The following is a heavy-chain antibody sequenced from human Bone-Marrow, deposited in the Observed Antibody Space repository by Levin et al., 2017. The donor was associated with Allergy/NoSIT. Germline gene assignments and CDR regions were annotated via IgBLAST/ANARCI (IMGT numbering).Heavy chain of an antibody. V-gene: IGHV3-9*01. CDR2: ISWNSGSI. Sequence: GGSLRLSCAASGFIFDDYVMHWVRQAPGKGLEWVSGISWNSGSIGYADSVKGRFTISRDNAHNSLYLQMNSLRVEDTALYYCVKDIDSSGHEGFDYWGQGTLVTVSS. D-gene: IGHD6-19*01. CDR1: GFIFDDYV. J-gene: IGHJ4*02. CDR3: VKDIDSSGHEGFDY.